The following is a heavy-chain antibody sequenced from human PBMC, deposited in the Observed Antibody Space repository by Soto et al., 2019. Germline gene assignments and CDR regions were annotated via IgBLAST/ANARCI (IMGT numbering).Heavy chain of an antibody. CDR1: GFTFSTYW. V-gene: IGHV3-74*01. Sequence: GGSLRLSCAASGFTFSTYWLHWVRQAPGKGLEWVSRIKRDGSGTSYADSVKGRFTISRDNAKNKVYLQMNSLRVEPKAVYYSARSDWFDLWGQGPRATVSP. CDR2: IKRDGSGT. CDR3: ARSDWFDL. J-gene: IGHJ5*02.